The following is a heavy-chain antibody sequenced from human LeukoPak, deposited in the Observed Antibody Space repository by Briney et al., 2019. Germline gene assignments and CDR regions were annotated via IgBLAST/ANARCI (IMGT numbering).Heavy chain of an antibody. V-gene: IGHV1-18*01. Sequence: GASVKVSCKASGFTFTSYGFSWVRQAPGQGPEWMAWISAYNGNTNYAQKFQGRVTMTTDTSTSTAYMELRSLRSDDTAVYYCAKDPRPPHHSGWYDSGVYFQHWGQGTLVTVSS. CDR2: ISAYNGNT. CDR1: GFTFTSYG. J-gene: IGHJ1*01. CDR3: AKDPRPPHHSGWYDSGVYFQH. D-gene: IGHD6-19*01.